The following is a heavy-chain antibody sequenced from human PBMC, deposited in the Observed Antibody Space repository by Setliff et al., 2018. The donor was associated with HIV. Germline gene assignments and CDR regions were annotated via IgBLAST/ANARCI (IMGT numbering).Heavy chain of an antibody. CDR2: IYKSGTT. Sequence: ETLSLTCSVSGGSINSYHWSWIRQSPGKGLEWIGYIYKSGTTNYSSSLKSRVTISVDTSKNQFSMKLRSVTAADTAVYYCARLRSELGVFDYWVQGTLVTVSS. D-gene: IGHD1-26*01. CDR3: ARLRSELGVFDY. V-gene: IGHV4-59*08. J-gene: IGHJ4*02. CDR1: GGSINSYH.